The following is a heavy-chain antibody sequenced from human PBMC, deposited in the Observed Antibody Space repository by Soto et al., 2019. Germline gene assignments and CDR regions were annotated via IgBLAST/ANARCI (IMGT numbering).Heavy chain of an antibody. CDR1: GDSFGTAFSY. Sequence: PSETLSLTCTVSGDSFGTAFSYWGWIRHFPGKGLEYIGSIYYTGHTFYKPSLKSRVTISLDTSKNQFSLKMSSVSAADTAVYYCASGDAWGVLLVYWGQGALVTVSS. D-gene: IGHD2-21*02. CDR2: IYYTGHT. V-gene: IGHV4-39*01. J-gene: IGHJ4*02. CDR3: ASGDAWGVLLVY.